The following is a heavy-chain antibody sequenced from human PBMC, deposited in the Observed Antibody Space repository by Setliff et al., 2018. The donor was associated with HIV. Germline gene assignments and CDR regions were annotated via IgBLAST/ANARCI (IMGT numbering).Heavy chain of an antibody. CDR1: GYTFSGYY. J-gene: IGHJ5*02. CDR3: AREVAGNRNWFDP. CDR2: INPNSGGT. Sequence: GASVKVSCKASGYTFSGYYMHWVRQAPGQGLEWMGWINPNSGGTNYAQKFQGRVTMTRDTSISTAYMELSRLRSDDTAVYYCAREVAGNRNWFDPWGQGTLVTVSS. V-gene: IGHV1-2*02. D-gene: IGHD6-19*01.